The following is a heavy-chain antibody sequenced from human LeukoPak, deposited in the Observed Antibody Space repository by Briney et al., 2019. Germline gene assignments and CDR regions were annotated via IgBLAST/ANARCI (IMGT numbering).Heavy chain of an antibody. CDR1: GFTFTSSA. J-gene: IGHJ4*02. CDR3: AADRNYYDSSGYRD. Sequence: SVKVSCKASGFTFTSSAMQWVRQARGQRLEWIGWIVVGSGNTNYAQKFQERVTITKDMSTSTAYMELSSLRSEDTAVYYCAADRNYYDSSGYRDWGQGTLVTVSS. V-gene: IGHV1-58*02. D-gene: IGHD3-22*01. CDR2: IVVGSGNT.